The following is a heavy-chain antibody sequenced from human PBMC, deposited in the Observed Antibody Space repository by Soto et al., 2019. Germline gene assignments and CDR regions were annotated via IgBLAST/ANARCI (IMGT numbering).Heavy chain of an antibody. CDR3: SRAPRYSSGWALDY. CDR2: IYYSGST. CDR1: GGSISSGGYY. J-gene: IGHJ4*02. V-gene: IGHV4-31*03. D-gene: IGHD6-19*01. Sequence: PSETLSLTCTVSGGSISSGGYYWSWIRQHPGKGLEWIGYIYYSGSTYYNPSLKSRVTISVDTSKNQFSLKLSSVTAADTAVYYCSRAPRYSSGWALDYWGQGILVTVSS.